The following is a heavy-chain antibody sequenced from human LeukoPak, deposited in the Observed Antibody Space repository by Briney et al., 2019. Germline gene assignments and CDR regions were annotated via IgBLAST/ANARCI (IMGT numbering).Heavy chain of an antibody. CDR1: GYTFTGYY. CDR3: ARGYIAAAVGFGP. V-gene: IGHV1-2*02. D-gene: IGHD6-13*01. CDR2: INPNGGGT. J-gene: IGHJ5*02. Sequence: VASVKVSCKASGYTFTGYYMHWVRQAPGQGLEWMGWINPNGGGTNYAQKFQGRVTMTRDTSISTVYMELSRLKSDDTAVYYCARGYIAAAVGFGPWGQGALVSVSS.